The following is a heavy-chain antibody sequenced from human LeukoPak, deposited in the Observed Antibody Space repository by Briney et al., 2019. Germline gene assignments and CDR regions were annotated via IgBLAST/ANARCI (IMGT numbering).Heavy chain of an antibody. CDR3: ARDLGLDSSTSWENDY. Sequence: SETLSLTCTVSGGSISSYYWSWIRQPPGKGLEWIGYIYYSGSTNYNPSLKSRVTISVDTSKNQFSLKLSSVTAADTAVYYCARDLGLDSSTSWENDYWGQGTLVTVSS. V-gene: IGHV4-59*01. CDR1: GGSISSYY. J-gene: IGHJ4*02. CDR2: IYYSGST. D-gene: IGHD2-2*01.